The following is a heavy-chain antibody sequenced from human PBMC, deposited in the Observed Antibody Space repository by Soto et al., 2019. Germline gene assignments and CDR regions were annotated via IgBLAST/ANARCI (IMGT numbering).Heavy chain of an antibody. CDR2: ISGYNGKT. Sequence: QVQLVQSGAEVKKPGASVKVSCKSSGYTFSMSGISWVRQAPGQGLEWMGWISGYNGKTNYEQKCQDRVTMTTDTSTNMAYLELRSLRSDDKAVYYCAREGPRPYYYYGMDVWGQGTTVTVSS. CDR3: AREGPRPYYYYGMDV. J-gene: IGHJ6*02. V-gene: IGHV1-18*01. CDR1: GYTFSMSG.